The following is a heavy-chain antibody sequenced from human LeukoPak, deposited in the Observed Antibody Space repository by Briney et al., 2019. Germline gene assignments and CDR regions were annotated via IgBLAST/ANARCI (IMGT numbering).Heavy chain of an antibody. D-gene: IGHD3-22*01. Sequence: SETLSLTCTVSGGSISSYYWSWIRQPPGKGLEWIGYIYYSGSTNYNPSLKSRVTMSVDTSKSQFSLNLMSVTAADTAVYFCARGPYSYDSSGAFDIWGQGTMVTVSS. CDR3: ARGPYSYDSSGAFDI. CDR2: IYYSGST. V-gene: IGHV4-59*12. J-gene: IGHJ3*02. CDR1: GGSISSYY.